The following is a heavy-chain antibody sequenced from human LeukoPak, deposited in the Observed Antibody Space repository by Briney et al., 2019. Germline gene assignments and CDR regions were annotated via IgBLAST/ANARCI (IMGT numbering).Heavy chain of an antibody. V-gene: IGHV3-30*02. J-gene: IGHJ6*03. CDR1: GFTFSSYG. Sequence: GGSLRLSCAASGFTFSSYGMHWVRQAPGKGLEWVAFIRYDGSNKYYADSVKGRFTISRDNSKNTLYLQMNSLRAEDTAVYCCAKDRSLRVDYYMDVWGKGTTVTVSS. CDR2: IRYDGSNK. CDR3: AKDRSLRVDYYMDV. D-gene: IGHD4-17*01.